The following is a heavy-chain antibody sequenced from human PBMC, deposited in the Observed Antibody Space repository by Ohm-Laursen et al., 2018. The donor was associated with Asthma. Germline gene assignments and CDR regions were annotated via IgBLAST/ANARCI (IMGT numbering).Heavy chain of an antibody. CDR2: IYYSGST. D-gene: IGHD2-15*01. J-gene: IGHJ3*02. V-gene: IGHV4-61*01. Sequence: SDTLSLTCTVSGGSVSSGSYYWSWIRQPPGKGLEWIGYIYYSGSTNYNPSLKSRVTISVDTSKNQFSLKLSSVTAADTAVYYCARGGMLVVVAATPAFDIWGQGTMVTVSS. CDR3: ARGGMLVVVAATPAFDI. CDR1: GGSVSSGSYY.